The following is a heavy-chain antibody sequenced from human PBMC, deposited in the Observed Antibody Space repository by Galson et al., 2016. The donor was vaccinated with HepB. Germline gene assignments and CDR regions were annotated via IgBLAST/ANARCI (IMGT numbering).Heavy chain of an antibody. J-gene: IGHJ3*02. V-gene: IGHV3-23*01. CDR1: GFTFSDFA. CDR2: INANNGRT. Sequence: SLRLCCPASGFTFSDFAMTWVRQAPGRGLEWVSIINANNGRTNYADSVKGRFNLPRDNPQSTLYLQMASLRADDTAMHYCVKTREAGPHDALDIWGQGTMVTVSS. CDR3: VKTREAGPHDALDI.